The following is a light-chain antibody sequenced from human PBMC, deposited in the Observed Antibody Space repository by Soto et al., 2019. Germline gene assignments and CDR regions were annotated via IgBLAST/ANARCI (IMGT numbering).Light chain of an antibody. J-gene: IGKJ2*01. CDR2: DAY. CDR1: HDIKNY. CDR3: QQFDFLPPYT. V-gene: IGKV1-33*01. Sequence: DIQLTQSPPSLSASEGDRVTITCQASHDIKNYLNWYQQKPGKAPKLLIYDAYNLERGVPSRCSGSGTGTDFTFTIGSLQPEDVATYYCQQFDFLPPYTFGQGTKVDIK.